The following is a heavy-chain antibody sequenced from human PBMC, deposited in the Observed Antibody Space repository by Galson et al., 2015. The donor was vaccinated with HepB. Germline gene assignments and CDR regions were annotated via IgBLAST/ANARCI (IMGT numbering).Heavy chain of an antibody. D-gene: IGHD1-1*01. CDR2: INPNSGDT. CDR3: VSRQQELRVWAFDI. CDR1: GYTFTAYY. V-gene: IGHV1-2*02. J-gene: IGHJ3*02. Sequence: SVKVSCKASGYTFTAYYMHWMRQAPGQGLEWMGWINPNSGDTKYAQKFQGRVTMTRDTSISTAYMELGSLRSDDTAVYYCVSRQQELRVWAFDIWGQGTMVTVSS.